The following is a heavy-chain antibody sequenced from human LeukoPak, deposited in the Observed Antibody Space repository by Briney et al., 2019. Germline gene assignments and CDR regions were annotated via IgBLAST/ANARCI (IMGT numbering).Heavy chain of an antibody. J-gene: IGHJ4*02. Sequence: SETLSLTCTVSGGSISSYYWNWIRQPPGKGLEWIGYIYYSGSTNYNPSLKSRVTISVDTSKYQFSLRLTSVTRADTAVYYCARDQTGAAYFDYWGQGTLVPVSS. CDR2: IYYSGST. CDR3: ARDQTGAAYFDY. V-gene: IGHV4-59*01. CDR1: GGSISSYY. D-gene: IGHD7-27*01.